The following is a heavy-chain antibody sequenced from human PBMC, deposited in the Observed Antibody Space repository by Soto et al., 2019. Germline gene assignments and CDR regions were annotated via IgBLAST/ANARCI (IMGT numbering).Heavy chain of an antibody. CDR3: ARRGYYDILTGYYTFIFDY. Sequence: SETLSLTCTVSGGSISSSSYYWGWIRQPPGKGLEWIGSIYYSGSTYYNPSLKSRVTISVDTSKNQFSLKLSSVTAADTAVYYCARRGYYDILTGYYTFIFDYWGQGTLVTVSS. J-gene: IGHJ4*02. V-gene: IGHV4-39*01. CDR1: GGSISSSSYY. D-gene: IGHD3-9*01. CDR2: IYYSGST.